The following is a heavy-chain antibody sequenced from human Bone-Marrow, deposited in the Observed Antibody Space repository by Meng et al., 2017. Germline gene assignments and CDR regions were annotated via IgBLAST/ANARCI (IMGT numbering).Heavy chain of an antibody. Sequence: SVKVSCKASGYTFTSYGISWVRQAPGQGLEWMGGIIPIFGTANYAQKFQGRVTITTDESTSTAYMELSSLRSEDTAVYYCARVHSDAFDIWGQGTMVTVSS. J-gene: IGHJ3*02. CDR3: ARVHSDAFDI. CDR1: GYTFTSYG. V-gene: IGHV1-69*05. CDR2: IIPIFGTA.